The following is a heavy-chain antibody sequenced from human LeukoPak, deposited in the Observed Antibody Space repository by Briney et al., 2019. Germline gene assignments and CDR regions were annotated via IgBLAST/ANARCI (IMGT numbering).Heavy chain of an antibody. CDR1: GGSFSDYC. D-gene: IGHD4-11*01. V-gene: IGHV4-34*01. Sequence: SKTLSLTCAVYGGSFSDYCWSWIRQPPGKGVEWIGEINHSGSTNYNPSLKSRVTISVDTSKNQFSLKLSSVTAADTAVYYCASLYDYSNWWFDPWGQGTLVTVSS. CDR3: ASLYDYSNWWFDP. J-gene: IGHJ5*02. CDR2: INHSGST.